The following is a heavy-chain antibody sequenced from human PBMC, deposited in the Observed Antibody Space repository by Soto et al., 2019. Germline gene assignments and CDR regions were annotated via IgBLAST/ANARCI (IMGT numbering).Heavy chain of an antibody. CDR2: ISSSSSTI. J-gene: IGHJ4*02. Sequence: GGSLRLSCAASGFTFSSYSMNWVRQAPGKGLEWVSYISSSSSTIYYADSVKGRFTISRDNAKNSLYLQMNSLRAEDTAVYYCARDGVGFRGYCSGGSCPFDYWGQGTLVTVSS. D-gene: IGHD2-15*01. CDR3: ARDGVGFRGYCSGGSCPFDY. CDR1: GFTFSSYS. V-gene: IGHV3-48*01.